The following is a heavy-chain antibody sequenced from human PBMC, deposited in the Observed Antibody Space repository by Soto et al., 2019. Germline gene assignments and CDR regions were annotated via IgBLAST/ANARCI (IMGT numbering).Heavy chain of an antibody. V-gene: IGHV4-39*02. Sequence: PSETLSLTCYVSGYSISSSTYYWGWIRQPPGKGLEWLASIYYSGAAYYNPSLRSRVSISVDTSNNRFSLALTSLTAADTAVYFCARLAYSGYFQTWGQGSLVT. CDR1: GYSISSSTYY. CDR3: ARLAYSGYFQT. CDR2: IYYSGAA. D-gene: IGHD2-21*01. J-gene: IGHJ1*01.